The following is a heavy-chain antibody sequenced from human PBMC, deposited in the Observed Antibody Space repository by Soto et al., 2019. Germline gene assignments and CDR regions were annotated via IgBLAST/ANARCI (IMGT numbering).Heavy chain of an antibody. J-gene: IGHJ3*02. D-gene: IGHD1-1*01. Sequence: SETLSLTCAVYGGSFSGYYWSWIRQPPGKGLEWIGEINHSGSTNYNPSLKSRVTISVDTSKNQFSLKLSSVTAADTAVYYCARGQLRVVSFDIWGQGTMVTVSS. CDR3: ARGQLRVVSFDI. CDR1: GGSFSGYY. V-gene: IGHV4-34*01. CDR2: INHSGST.